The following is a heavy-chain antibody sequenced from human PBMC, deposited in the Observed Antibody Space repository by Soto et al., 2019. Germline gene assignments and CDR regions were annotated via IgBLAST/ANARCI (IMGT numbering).Heavy chain of an antibody. CDR2: IVVGSGNT. CDR3: AASVALMDPGSSYAFDI. J-gene: IGHJ3*02. CDR1: GFTFTSSA. V-gene: IGHV1-58*01. D-gene: IGHD2-15*01. Sequence: GASVKVSCKASGFTFTSSAVQWVRQARGQRLEWIGWIVVGSGNTNYAQKFQERVTITRDMSTSTAYMELSSLRSEDTAVYYCAASVALMDPGSSYAFDIWGQGTMVTVSS.